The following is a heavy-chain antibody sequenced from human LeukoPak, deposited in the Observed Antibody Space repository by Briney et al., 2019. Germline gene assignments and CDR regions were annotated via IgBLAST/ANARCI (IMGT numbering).Heavy chain of an antibody. D-gene: IGHD3-10*01. CDR2: IYYSGST. CDR1: GGSISSSSYY. J-gene: IGHJ6*02. Sequence: PSETLSLTCTVSGGSISSSSYYWGWIRQPPGKGLEWIGSIYYSGSTYYNPSLKGRVTISVDTSKNQFSLKLSSVTAADTAVYYCARGYGRWFGDPLGYYGMDVWGQGTTVTVSS. CDR3: ARGYGRWFGDPLGYYGMDV. V-gene: IGHV4-39*01.